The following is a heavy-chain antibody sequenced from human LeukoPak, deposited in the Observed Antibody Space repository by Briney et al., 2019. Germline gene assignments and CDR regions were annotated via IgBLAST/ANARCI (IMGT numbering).Heavy chain of an antibody. J-gene: IGHJ4*02. CDR3: ARDSSGYYPVFDY. CDR1: GGSIRNYY. V-gene: IGHV4-59*01. D-gene: IGHD3-22*01. Sequence: SETLSLTCTVSGGSIRNYYWSWIRQPPGKGLEWIGYIYYSGSTNYNPSLKSRVTISVDTSKNQFSLKLSSVIAADTAVYYCARDSSGYYPVFDYWGQGTLVTVSS. CDR2: IYYSGST.